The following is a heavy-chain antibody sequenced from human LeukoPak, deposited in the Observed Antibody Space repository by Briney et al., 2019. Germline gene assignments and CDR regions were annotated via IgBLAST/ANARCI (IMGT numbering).Heavy chain of an antibody. CDR3: AKDSFSSQQLAPGYFDY. J-gene: IGHJ4*02. V-gene: IGHV3-23*01. CDR1: GFTFSSYA. D-gene: IGHD6-13*01. CDR2: ISGSGGST. Sequence: PGGSLRLSCAASGFTFSSYAMSGVRHAPGKGLEWVSAISGSGGSTYYADSVKGRFTISRDNSKNTLYLEMNSLRAEDTAVYYCAKDSFSSQQLAPGYFDYWGQGTLVTVSS.